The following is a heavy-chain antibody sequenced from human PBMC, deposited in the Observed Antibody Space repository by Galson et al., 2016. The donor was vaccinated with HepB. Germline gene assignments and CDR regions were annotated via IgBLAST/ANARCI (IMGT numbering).Heavy chain of an antibody. Sequence: QSGAEVKKPGESLKISCEGSGYSFTSYWIGWVRQMPGKGLEWMGTIYPGDSDTRYSPSSQGQVTIPVDKSISAAYLQWNSLKASDTAIYYCARRSSDAFDIWGQGTMVTVSS. CDR1: GYSFTSYW. V-gene: IGHV5-51*01. D-gene: IGHD3-10*01. J-gene: IGHJ3*02. CDR3: ARRSSDAFDI. CDR2: IYPGDSDT.